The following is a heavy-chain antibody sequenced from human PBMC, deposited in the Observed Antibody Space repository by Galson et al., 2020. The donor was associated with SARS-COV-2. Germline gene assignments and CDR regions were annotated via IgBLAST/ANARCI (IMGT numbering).Heavy chain of an antibody. Sequence: SETLSLTCAVYGGSFSGYYWSWIRQPPGKGLEWIGEINHSGSTNYNPSLKSRVTISVDTSKNQFSLKLSSVTAADTAVYYCARPYSSSWYRKWVGAFDIWGQGTMVTVSS. CDR3: ARPYSSSWYRKWVGAFDI. CDR2: INHSGST. J-gene: IGHJ3*02. V-gene: IGHV4-34*01. CDR1: GGSFSGYY. D-gene: IGHD6-13*01.